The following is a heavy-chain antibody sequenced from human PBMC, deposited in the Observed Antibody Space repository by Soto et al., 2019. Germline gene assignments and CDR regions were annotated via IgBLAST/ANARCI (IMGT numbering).Heavy chain of an antibody. V-gene: IGHV4-4*02. Sequence: SDTLSLTCAVSCGSISSSNWWSWVRQPPGKGLEWIGEIYHSGSTNYNPSLKSRVTISVDKSKNQFSLKLSSVTAADTAVYYCARSAVNCSSTSCHPGDYYYYGMDVWGQGTTVTVS. CDR1: CGSISSSNW. J-gene: IGHJ6*02. CDR3: ARSAVNCSSTSCHPGDYYYYGMDV. D-gene: IGHD2-2*01. CDR2: IYHSGST.